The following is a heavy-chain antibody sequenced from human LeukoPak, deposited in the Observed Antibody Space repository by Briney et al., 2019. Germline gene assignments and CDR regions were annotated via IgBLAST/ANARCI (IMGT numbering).Heavy chain of an antibody. J-gene: IGHJ3*02. CDR3: ARGGARGSSAFDI. CDR2: IYYSGST. CDR1: GGSFSGYY. Sequence: SETLSLTCAVYGGSFSGYYWSWIRQPPGKGLEWIAYIYYSGSTNYNPSLKSRVTILIETSKNQFSLNPRSVTAADTAVYYCARGGARGSSAFDIWGQGTMVTVSS. V-gene: IGHV4-59*01. D-gene: IGHD3-10*01.